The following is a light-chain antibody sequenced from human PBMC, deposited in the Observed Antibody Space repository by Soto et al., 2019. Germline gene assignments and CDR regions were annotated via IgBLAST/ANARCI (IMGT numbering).Light chain of an antibody. CDR3: SSFSSSSTQV. Sequence: QSALTQPASVSGSLGQSITISCTGTSSDVGGYNYVSWYQQHPGKVPKLIIYEVNNRPSGVSNRFSGSKSANTASLTISGLQADVEADYYYSSFSSSSTQVFGGGTKLTVL. J-gene: IGLJ3*02. CDR2: EVN. V-gene: IGLV2-14*01. CDR1: SSDVGGYNY.